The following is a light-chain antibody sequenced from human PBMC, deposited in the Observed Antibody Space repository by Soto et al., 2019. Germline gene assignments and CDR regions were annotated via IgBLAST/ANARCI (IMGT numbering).Light chain of an antibody. Sequence: QSALTQPRSVSGSPGQSVTISCTETSSDVGGYNYVSWYQQHPGKAPKLMIYDVSKRPSGVPDRFSGSKSGNTASLTISGLQAEDEADYYCCSYAGSYNWVFGGGTQLTVL. J-gene: IGLJ3*02. V-gene: IGLV2-11*01. CDR2: DVS. CDR3: CSYAGSYNWV. CDR1: SSDVGGYNY.